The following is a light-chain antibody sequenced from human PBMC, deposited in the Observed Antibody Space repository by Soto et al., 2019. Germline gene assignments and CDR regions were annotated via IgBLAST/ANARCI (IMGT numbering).Light chain of an antibody. CDR1: SSGVGGYNY. J-gene: IGLJ2*01. Sequence: SVLTQPASVSGSPGQSITISCTGTSSGVGGYNYVSWYQQHPGKAPKLMIYDVSNRPSGVSNRLSGSKSGNAASLTISGLQAEDEADYYCSSYTSSSTLVFGGGTKVTVL. V-gene: IGLV2-14*01. CDR3: SSYTSSSTLV. CDR2: DVS.